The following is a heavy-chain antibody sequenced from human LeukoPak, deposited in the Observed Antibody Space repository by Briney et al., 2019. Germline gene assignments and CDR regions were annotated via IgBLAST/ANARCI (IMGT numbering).Heavy chain of an antibody. V-gene: IGHV3-7*03. J-gene: IGHJ6*02. CDR1: GFTFRNYW. CDR3: ARDFQPRYCSSSSCSPA. Sequence: GGSLRLSCATSGFTFRNYWMSWVRQAPGEGLEWVANIRPDGSQKYYVDSARGRFTISRDNAKSSLYLQMSSLRPEDTATYYCARDFQPRYCSSSSCSPAWGQGTTVTVSS. D-gene: IGHD2-2*01. CDR2: IRPDGSQK.